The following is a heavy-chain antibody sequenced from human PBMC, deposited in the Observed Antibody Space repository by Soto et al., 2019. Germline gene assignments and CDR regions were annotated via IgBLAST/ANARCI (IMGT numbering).Heavy chain of an antibody. CDR3: ARDGAEAYCGGDCYREGWFDP. D-gene: IGHD2-21*02. V-gene: IGHV1-69*12. CDR1: GGTFSSYA. CDR2: IIPIFGTA. Sequence: QVQLVQSGAEVKKPGSSVKVSCKASGGTFSSYAISWVRQAPGQGLEWMGGIIPIFGTANYAQKFQGRVTITADESTSTAYMELSSLRSEDTAVYYCARDGAEAYCGGDCYREGWFDPWGQGTLVTVSS. J-gene: IGHJ5*02.